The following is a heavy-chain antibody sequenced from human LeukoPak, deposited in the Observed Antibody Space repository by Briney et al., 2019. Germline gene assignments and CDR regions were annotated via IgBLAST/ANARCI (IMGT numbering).Heavy chain of an antibody. V-gene: IGHV1-24*01. CDR3: VRFAAGPDPYYP. CDR1: GYTFTSYG. D-gene: IGHD6-25*01. J-gene: IGHJ5*02. CDR2: FDPEDGET. Sequence: ASVKVSCKASGYTFTSYGISWVRQAPGQGLEWMGGFDPEDGETIYAQKFQGRVAMTEDASTDTAYMELNNLRSEDTAVYYCVRFAAGPDPYYPWGQGTLVTVSS.